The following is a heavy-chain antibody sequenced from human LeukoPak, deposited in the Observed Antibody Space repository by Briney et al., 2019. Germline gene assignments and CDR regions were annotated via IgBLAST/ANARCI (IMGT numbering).Heavy chain of an antibody. CDR3: AKDLLGGDSGSYYEVGELGMDV. D-gene: IGHD1-26*01. J-gene: IGHJ6*02. Sequence: GGSLRLSCAASGFTFSSYAMSWVRQVPGKGLEWVSAIGGSGGSTYYADSVKGRFTISRDNSKNTLYLQMNSLRAEDTAVYYCAKDLLGGDSGSYYEVGELGMDVWGQGTTVTVSS. V-gene: IGHV3-23*01. CDR1: GFTFSSYA. CDR2: IGGSGGST.